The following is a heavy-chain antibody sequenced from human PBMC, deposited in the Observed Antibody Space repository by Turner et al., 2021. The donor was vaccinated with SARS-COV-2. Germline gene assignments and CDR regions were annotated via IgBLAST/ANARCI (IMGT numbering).Heavy chain of an antibody. J-gene: IGHJ5*02. D-gene: IGHD5-18*01. CDR3: ERDDTVEKAMVTWFDP. Sequence: QVQLVQSAAAVKKPGASVKVSCKASGYTFTGYYMHWVRQAPGQGLEWMGRSNPNSGGTNKAKKIQGRVTMTRETSNRKDEKELSSQRYDETAEYYCERDDTVEKAMVTWFDPWGQGTLVTDSS. CDR1: GYTFTGYY. V-gene: IGHV1-2*02. CDR2: SNPNSGGT.